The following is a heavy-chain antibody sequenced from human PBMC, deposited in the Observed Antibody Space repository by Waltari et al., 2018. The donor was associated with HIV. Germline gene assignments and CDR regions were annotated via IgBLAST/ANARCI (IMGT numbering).Heavy chain of an antibody. CDR3: ARDGYYYDSSGYSSYFDY. CDR1: GYTFTSYA. Sequence: QVQLVQSGAEVKKPGASVKVSCKASGYTFTSYAMHWVRQAPGQRLEWMGWINAAPGNTKYSQKCQGRVTITRDTSASTAYMELSSLRSEDTAVYYCARDGYYYDSSGYSSYFDYWGQGTLVTVSS. J-gene: IGHJ4*02. V-gene: IGHV1-3*01. D-gene: IGHD3-22*01. CDR2: INAAPGNT.